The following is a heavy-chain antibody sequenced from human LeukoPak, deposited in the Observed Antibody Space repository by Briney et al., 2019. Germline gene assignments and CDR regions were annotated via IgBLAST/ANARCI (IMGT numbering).Heavy chain of an antibody. D-gene: IGHD2-2*01. CDR2: ISSSSSYI. V-gene: IGHV3-21*01. CDR3: ASLCSSTSCYVGYYYYMDV. CDR1: GFTFSSYS. Sequence: GGSLRLSCAASGFTFSSYSMNWVRQAPGKGLEWVSSISSSSSYIYYADSVKGRFTISRDNAKNSLYLQMNSLRAEDTAVYYCASLCSSTSCYVGYYYYMDVWGKGTTVTVSS. J-gene: IGHJ6*03.